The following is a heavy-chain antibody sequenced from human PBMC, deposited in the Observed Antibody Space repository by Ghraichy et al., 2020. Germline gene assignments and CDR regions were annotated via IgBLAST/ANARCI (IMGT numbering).Heavy chain of an antibody. Sequence: GGSLRLTCAASGFTFSSSSMNWVRQAPGKGLVWVSSISSSSSYIRYADSVKGRFTISRDDAENSLYLQMNSLRAEDTAVYYCARTSRDSSGYYSDYWGQGTLVTVSS. CDR2: ISSSSSYI. D-gene: IGHD3-22*01. J-gene: IGHJ4*02. CDR1: GFTFSSSS. CDR3: ARTSRDSSGYYSDY. V-gene: IGHV3-21*01.